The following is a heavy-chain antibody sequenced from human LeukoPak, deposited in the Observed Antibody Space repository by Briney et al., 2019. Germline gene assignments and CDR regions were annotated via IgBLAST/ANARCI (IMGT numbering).Heavy chain of an antibody. CDR3: ARVRWASYYFEY. Sequence: GGSLRLSCAASGFTFSTYSMNWVRQAPRKGLERGSYISSGSSSISYADSVKGRFTISRDNAKNSLYLQMNSLRDEDTAVYCCARVRWASYYFEYWGQGTLVTVSS. CDR2: ISSGSSSI. D-gene: IGHD4-23*01. J-gene: IGHJ4*02. V-gene: IGHV3-48*02. CDR1: GFTFSTYS.